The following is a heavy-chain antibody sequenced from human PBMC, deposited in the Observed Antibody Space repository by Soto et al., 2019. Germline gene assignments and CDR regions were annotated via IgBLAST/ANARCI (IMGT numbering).Heavy chain of an antibody. CDR1: GFTFSRYG. CDR2: ISSSTSYV. D-gene: IGHD2-2*01. V-gene: IGHV3-21*01. CDR3: ARDPSEGRVGNWFES. J-gene: IGHJ5*01. Sequence: EVQLVESGGGLVKPGGSLRLSCAASGFTFSRYGMNWVRQAPGKGLEWVSSISSSTSYVYYAVSVKGRFSVSRDNAKKILYLEMYALRTEDTAVYYCARDPSEGRVGNWFESWGQGTLVTVSS.